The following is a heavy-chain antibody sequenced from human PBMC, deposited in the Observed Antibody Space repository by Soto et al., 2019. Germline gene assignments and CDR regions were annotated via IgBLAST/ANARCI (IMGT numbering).Heavy chain of an antibody. D-gene: IGHD3-9*01. J-gene: IGHJ6*02. CDR2: ISTTSTYI. CDR3: ASDFKYDILTSYYGMDV. V-gene: IGHV3-21*01. CDR1: GFTFSSYS. Sequence: GGSLRLSCEASGFTFSSYSMIWVRQAPGQGLEWISSISTTSTYIYYAGPVKGRFTISRDNAKNSLFLQMDSLRAEDTAVYYCASDFKYDILTSYYGMDVWGQGTMVTVSS.